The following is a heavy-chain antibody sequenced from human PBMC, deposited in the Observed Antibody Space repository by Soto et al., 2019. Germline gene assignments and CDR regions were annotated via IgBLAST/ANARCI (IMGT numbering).Heavy chain of an antibody. J-gene: IGHJ4*02. CDR1: GSTFTSYH. CDR2: ITPSGGST. CDR3: ARDLRYRAAAGSPIDVEEHDY. V-gene: IGHV1-46*01. Sequence: SVKVACRASGSTFTSYHIRWLRYAPGQGLERLGIITPSGGSTSYSQKFRGRVTMTRDTSTSTVYMELSSLRSEDTAVYYCARDLRYRAAAGSPIDVEEHDYWGQGTQVTVSS. D-gene: IGHD6-13*01.